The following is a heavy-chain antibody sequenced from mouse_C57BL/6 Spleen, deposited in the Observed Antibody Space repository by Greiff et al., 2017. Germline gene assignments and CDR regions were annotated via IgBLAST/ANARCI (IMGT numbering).Heavy chain of an antibody. J-gene: IGHJ2*01. D-gene: IGHD1-1*01. CDR3: TLNYYGSSYNY. Sequence: QVQLQQPGAELVRPGTSVKLSCKASGYTFTSYWMHWVKQRPGQGLEWIGVIDPSDSYTNYNQKFKGKATLTVDTSSSTAYMQLSSLTSEDSAVYYCTLNYYGSSYNYWGQGTTLTVSS. CDR2: IDPSDSYT. V-gene: IGHV1-59*01. CDR1: GYTFTSYW.